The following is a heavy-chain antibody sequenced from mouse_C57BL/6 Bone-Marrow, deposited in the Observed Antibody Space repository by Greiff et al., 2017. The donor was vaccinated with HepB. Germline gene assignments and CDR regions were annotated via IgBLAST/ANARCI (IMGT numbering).Heavy chain of an antibody. D-gene: IGHD2-4*01. Sequence: EVNVVESGGGLVQPGGSLKLSCAASGFTFSDYYMYWVRQTPEKRLEWVAYISNGGGSTYYPDTVKGRFTISRDNAKNTLYLQMSRLKSEDTAMYYCARHSSIYYDYGYAMDYWGQGTSVTVSS. CDR3: ARHSSIYYDYGYAMDY. J-gene: IGHJ4*01. CDR1: GFTFSDYY. CDR2: ISNGGGST. V-gene: IGHV5-12*01.